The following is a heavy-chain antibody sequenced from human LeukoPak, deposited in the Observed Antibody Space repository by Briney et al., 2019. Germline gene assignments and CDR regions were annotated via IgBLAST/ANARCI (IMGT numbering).Heavy chain of an antibody. Sequence: GGSLRLSCAASGFTFSSYWMHWVRQAPGKGLVWVSRINSDGSSTSYADSVKGRFTISRDNAKNTLYLQMNSLRAEDTAVYYCARDGDSDYNFSYYFDYWGQGTLVTVSS. D-gene: IGHD1-1*01. CDR1: GFTFSSYW. V-gene: IGHV3-74*01. CDR3: ARDGDSDYNFSYYFDY. J-gene: IGHJ4*02. CDR2: INSDGSST.